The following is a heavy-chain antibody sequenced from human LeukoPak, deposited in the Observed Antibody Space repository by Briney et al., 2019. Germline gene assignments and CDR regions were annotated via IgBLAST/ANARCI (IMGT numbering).Heavy chain of an antibody. D-gene: IGHD2-2*01. J-gene: IGHJ6*03. Sequence: PSETLSLTCTVSGGSISSGSYYWSWIRQPAGKGLEWIGRIYTSGSTNYNPSLKSRVTISVDTSKNQFSLKLSSVTAADTAVYYCARRCGSSTSCRRDPYYYYYMDVWGKGTTVTISS. CDR2: IYTSGST. CDR3: ARRCGSSTSCRRDPYYYYYMDV. V-gene: IGHV4-61*02. CDR1: GGSISSGSYY.